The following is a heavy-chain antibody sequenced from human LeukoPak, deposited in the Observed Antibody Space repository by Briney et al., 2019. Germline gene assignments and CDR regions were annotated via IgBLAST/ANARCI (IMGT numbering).Heavy chain of an antibody. CDR3: ATSSLDDYIWGTYRHPLEF. CDR1: GNTLTDSS. Sequence: ASVKASCKVSGNTLTDSSMHWVRQAPGKGLEWMGGFEPEDGETVYAQKFQGRVIMTEDTSTDTGYMELSSLRSEDTAVYYCATSSLDDYIWGTYRHPLEFWGQGTLVTVSS. V-gene: IGHV1-24*01. CDR2: FEPEDGET. J-gene: IGHJ4*02. D-gene: IGHD3-16*02.